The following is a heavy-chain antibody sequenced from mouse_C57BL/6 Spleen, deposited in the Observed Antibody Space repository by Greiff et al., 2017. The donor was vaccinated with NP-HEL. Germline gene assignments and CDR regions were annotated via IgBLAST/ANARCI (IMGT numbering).Heavy chain of an antibody. CDR2: IYPSDSET. J-gene: IGHJ1*03. CDR1: GYTFTSYW. Sequence: QVQLQQSGAELVRPGSSVKLSCKASGYTFTSYWMDWVKQRPGQGLEWIGNIYPSDSETHYNQKFKDKATLTVDKSSSTAYMQLSSLTSEDSAVYYCARERGYWYFDVWGTGTTVTVSS. V-gene: IGHV1-61*01. CDR3: ARERGYWYFDV.